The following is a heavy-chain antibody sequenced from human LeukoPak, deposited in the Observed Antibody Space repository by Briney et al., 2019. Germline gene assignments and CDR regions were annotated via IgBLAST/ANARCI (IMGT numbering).Heavy chain of an antibody. CDR2: INQDGSDK. V-gene: IGHV3-7*01. Sequence: PGGSLRLSCAASGLTFSIHWMNWVRQAPGKGLECVANINQDGSDKYYVDSVKGRFTISRDNTKNSLYLQMNSLRAEDTAVYYCARSTSIAAAGLDYWGQGTLVTVSS. D-gene: IGHD6-13*01. CDR3: ARSTSIAAAGLDY. J-gene: IGHJ4*02. CDR1: GLTFSIHW.